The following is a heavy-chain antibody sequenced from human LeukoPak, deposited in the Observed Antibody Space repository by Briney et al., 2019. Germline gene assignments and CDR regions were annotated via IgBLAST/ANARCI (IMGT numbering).Heavy chain of an antibody. J-gene: IGHJ3*02. V-gene: IGHV1-24*01. CDR1: GYTLTELS. CDR2: FDPEDGET. CDR3: ATLVDGSGSYYYFDVFDI. Sequence: ASVKVSCKVSGYTLTELSMHWVRQAPGKGLEWMGGFDPEDGETIYAQKFQGRVTMTEDTSTDTAYMELSSLRSEDTAVYYCATLVDGSGSYYYFDVFDIWGQGTMVTVSS. D-gene: IGHD3-10*01.